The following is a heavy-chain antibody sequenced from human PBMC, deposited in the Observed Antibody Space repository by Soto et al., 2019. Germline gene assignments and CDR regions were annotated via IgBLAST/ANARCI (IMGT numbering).Heavy chain of an antibody. CDR2: IIPILGIP. J-gene: IGHJ6*04. D-gene: IGHD3-10*01. V-gene: IGHV1-69*02. CDR3: ARFRGSYGMDV. CDR1: GGTFSSYT. Sequence: QVQLVQSGAEVKKPGSSVKVSCKASGGTFSSYTISWVRQAPGQGLEWMGRIIPILGIPNYAQKFQGRVTITPDKSTSTAYMELSSLRSEDTAVYYCARFRGSYGMDVWGKGTTVTVSS.